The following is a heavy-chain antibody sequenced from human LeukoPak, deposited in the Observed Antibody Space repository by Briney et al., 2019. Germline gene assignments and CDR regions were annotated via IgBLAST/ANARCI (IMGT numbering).Heavy chain of an antibody. D-gene: IGHD3-3*01. CDR2: ISSSSSSYI. CDR1: GFTFSSYS. CDR3: ARDIGYYDFWSGPFDY. V-gene: IGHV3-21*01. J-gene: IGHJ4*02. Sequence: GGSLRLSCAASGFTFSSYSMNWVRQAPGKGLEWVSSISSSSSSYIYYADSVKGRFTISRDNAKNSLYLQMNSLRAEDTAVYYCARDIGYYDFWSGPFDYWGQGTLVTVSS.